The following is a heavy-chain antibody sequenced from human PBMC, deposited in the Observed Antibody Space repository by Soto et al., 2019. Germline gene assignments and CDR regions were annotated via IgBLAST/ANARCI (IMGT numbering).Heavy chain of an antibody. D-gene: IGHD6-6*01. J-gene: IGHJ5*02. CDR3: AREDAVRLERRFDL. CDR2: IHYSGST. Sequence: PSETLSLTCTVSGGSISGSYWSWIRQTPGKVLEWVGYIHYSGSTNYNPSLKSRVTMSVDSAKNQFSLQLSSVTAADTAVYFCAREDAVRLERRFDLWGQGAQVTVSS. CDR1: GGSISGSY. V-gene: IGHV4-59*01.